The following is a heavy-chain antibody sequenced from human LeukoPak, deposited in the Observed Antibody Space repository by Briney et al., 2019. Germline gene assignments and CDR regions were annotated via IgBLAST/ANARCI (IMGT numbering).Heavy chain of an antibody. CDR2: IYSGGST. Sequence: GGSLRLSCAASGFTFSSNYMSWVRQAPGRGLEWVSVIYSGGSTYYADSVKGRFTISRDNSKNTLYLQMNSLRAEDTAVYYCARDSTYYDFWSGHLDYYYGMDVWGQGTTVTVSS. J-gene: IGHJ6*02. CDR1: GFTFSSNY. CDR3: ARDSTYYDFWSGHLDYYYGMDV. V-gene: IGHV3-53*01. D-gene: IGHD3-3*01.